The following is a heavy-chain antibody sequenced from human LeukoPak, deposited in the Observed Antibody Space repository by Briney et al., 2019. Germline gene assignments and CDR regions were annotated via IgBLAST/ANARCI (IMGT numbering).Heavy chain of an antibody. CDR3: AKGTYYHTSGTSSTETFGEN. D-gene: IGHD3-10*01. CDR2: ISGGGSRT. CDR1: GFTFSSYA. V-gene: IGHV3-23*01. J-gene: IGHJ4*02. Sequence: GSLRLSCAASGFTFSSYAMSWVRQAPGKGLEWVSVISGGGSRTYYAASVKGRFTISRDNSENTLYLQMNSLRAEDTALYYCAKGTYYHTSGTSSTETFGENWGQGTLVTVSS.